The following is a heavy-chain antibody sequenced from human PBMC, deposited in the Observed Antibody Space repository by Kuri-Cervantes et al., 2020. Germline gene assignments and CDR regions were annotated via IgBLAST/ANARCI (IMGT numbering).Heavy chain of an antibody. J-gene: IGHJ4*02. CDR2: IYYSGST. CDR3: ASLGIVVAGTSV. Sequence: ESLKISCTVSGGSISSSSYYWGWIRQPPGKGLEWIGSIYYSGSTYCNPSLKSRVTISVDTSKNQFSLKLSSVTAADTAVYYCASLGIVVAGTSVWGQGTLVTVSS. D-gene: IGHD6-19*01. CDR1: GGSISSSSYY. V-gene: IGHV4-39*01.